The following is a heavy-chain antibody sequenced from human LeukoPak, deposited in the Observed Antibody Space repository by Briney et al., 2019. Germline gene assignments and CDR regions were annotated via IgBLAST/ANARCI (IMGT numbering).Heavy chain of an antibody. D-gene: IGHD3-3*01. Sequence: QPGGSLRLSCVVSGFTFKNYAMSWVRQAPGKGLECVSSIRDSGNGTDYADSVKGRFTVSRDNSKNTLYLHMNTPSAEDTAVYYCAKWAYYDFWSGHYKSHFDSWGQGTLVTVSP. CDR3: AKWAYYDFWSGHYKSHFDS. J-gene: IGHJ4*02. V-gene: IGHV3-23*01. CDR1: GFTFKNYA. CDR2: IRDSGNGT.